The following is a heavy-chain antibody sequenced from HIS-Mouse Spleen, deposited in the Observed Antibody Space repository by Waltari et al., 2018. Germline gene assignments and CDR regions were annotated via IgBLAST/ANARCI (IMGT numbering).Heavy chain of an antibody. J-gene: IGHJ4*02. CDR3: ARVYSSSWRGFDY. Sequence: QVQLVQSGAEVKKPGASVKVSCKASGYTFTGYYMHWVRQAPGQGLEWMGWINPNRGGTNYAHKFQGRVTMTRDTSISTAYMELSRLRSDDTAVYYCARVYSSSWRGFDYWGQGTLVTVSS. CDR1: GYTFTGYY. V-gene: IGHV1-2*07. CDR2: INPNRGGT. D-gene: IGHD6-6*01.